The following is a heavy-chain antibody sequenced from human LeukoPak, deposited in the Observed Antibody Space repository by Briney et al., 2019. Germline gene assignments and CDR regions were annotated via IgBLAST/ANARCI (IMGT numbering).Heavy chain of an antibody. V-gene: IGHV4-61*08. CDR3: ARKDYGDYSFDY. CDR2: IYYSGST. CDR1: GGSVSSGGYY. Sequence: SETLSLTCTVSGGSVSSGGYYWSWIRQPPEKGLEWIGYIYYSGSTNYNPSLKSRVTISVDTSKNQFSLKLTSVTAADTAVYYCARKDYGDYSFDYWGQGTLVTVSS. D-gene: IGHD4-17*01. J-gene: IGHJ4*02.